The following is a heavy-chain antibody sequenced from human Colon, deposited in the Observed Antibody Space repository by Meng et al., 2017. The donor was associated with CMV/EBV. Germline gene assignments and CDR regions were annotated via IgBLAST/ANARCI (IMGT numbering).Heavy chain of an antibody. Sequence: GESLKISCAASGFTFSSYEMNWVRQAPGKGLEWVSYISSSGSTIYYADSVKGRFTISRDNAKNSLYLQMNSLRAEDTAVYYCARGGIHLWLSDYYYGMDVWGQGTTVTVSS. CDR2: ISSSGSTI. CDR3: ARGGIHLWLSDYYYGMDV. J-gene: IGHJ6*02. CDR1: GFTFSSYE. D-gene: IGHD5-18*01. V-gene: IGHV3-48*03.